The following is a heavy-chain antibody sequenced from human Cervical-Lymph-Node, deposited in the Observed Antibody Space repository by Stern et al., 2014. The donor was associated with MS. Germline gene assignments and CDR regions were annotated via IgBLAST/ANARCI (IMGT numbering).Heavy chain of an antibody. V-gene: IGHV5-51*01. CDR3: ARQRYFDY. J-gene: IGHJ4*02. Sequence: EMQLVESGPEVKRPGESLKISCQASGYTFTSYWIGWVRQMPGKGLEWIAIIFPGGSDIRYSPSFQGPGTISADKSSSTAYLQWNNLKASDTAIYYCARQRYFDYWGQGTLVTVSS. CDR1: GYTFTSYW. CDR2: IFPGGSDI.